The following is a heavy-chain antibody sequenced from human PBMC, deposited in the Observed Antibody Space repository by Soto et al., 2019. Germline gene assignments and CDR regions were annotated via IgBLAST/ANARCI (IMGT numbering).Heavy chain of an antibody. D-gene: IGHD3-10*01. CDR3: ARSGPLFAV. Sequence: QVQLQQWGAGLLKPSETLSLACDVSGGSFSAYYWSWIRQPPGKGLEWIGEINHSGNTNYNPSLKSRVTISVDTARYQFSLNLTSVPAADTAVYYCARSGPLFAVWGQGTLVTVSS. J-gene: IGHJ4*02. V-gene: IGHV4-34*01. CDR1: GGSFSAYY. CDR2: INHSGNT.